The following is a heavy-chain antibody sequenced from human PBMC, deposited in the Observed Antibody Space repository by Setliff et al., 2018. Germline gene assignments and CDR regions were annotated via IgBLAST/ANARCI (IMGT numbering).Heavy chain of an antibody. CDR1: GYSFTTYG. V-gene: IGHV1-46*01. Sequence: ASVKVSCKASGYSFTTYGMHWVRQAPGQRPEWMGIINTGGGSASYAQKFQGRVTMTSDTSTSTVYMEVNSVTSDDTAMYFCARGGMAAAGRKGVFEHWGQGTLVTVSS. CDR3: ARGGMAAAGRKGVFEH. CDR2: INTGGGSA. J-gene: IGHJ4*02. D-gene: IGHD6-13*01.